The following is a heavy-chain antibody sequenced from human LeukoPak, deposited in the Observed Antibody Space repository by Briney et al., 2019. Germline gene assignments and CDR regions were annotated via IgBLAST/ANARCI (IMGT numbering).Heavy chain of an antibody. V-gene: IGHV1-2*02. D-gene: IGHD3-22*01. J-gene: IGHJ4*02. CDR3: ARDMGYYDKSGLDY. CDR1: GYTFTGYY. Sequence: GASVKVSCKASGYTFTGYYIHWVRQAPGQGLEWMGWINPNSGDTNYAQKFQGRVTLTRDKSITTAYMELSRLRSDDTAVYYCARDMGYYDKSGLDYWGQGTLVTVSS. CDR2: INPNSGDT.